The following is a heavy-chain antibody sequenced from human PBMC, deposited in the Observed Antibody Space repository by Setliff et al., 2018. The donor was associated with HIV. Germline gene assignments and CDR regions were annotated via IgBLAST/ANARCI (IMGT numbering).Heavy chain of an antibody. Sequence: SETLSLTCAVYGGSFSGYCWSWIRQPPGKGLEWIGEMQHSGRTNYNPYLRSRVTISVDTSKNQFSLKLRSVTAADTAMYYCARDRSSGWYYYYYGMDVWGQGTTVTVSS. V-gene: IGHV4-34*01. J-gene: IGHJ6*02. D-gene: IGHD6-19*01. CDR2: MQHSGRT. CDR1: GGSFSGYC. CDR3: ARDRSSGWYYYYYGMDV.